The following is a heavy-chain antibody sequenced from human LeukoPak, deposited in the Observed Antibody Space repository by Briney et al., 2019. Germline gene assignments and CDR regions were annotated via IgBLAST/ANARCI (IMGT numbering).Heavy chain of an antibody. V-gene: IGHV4-59*01. CDR1: GGSISSYY. CDR3: ARAPRVYSLYGMDV. CDR2: IYYSGST. J-gene: IGHJ6*02. D-gene: IGHD2-21*01. Sequence: SETLSLTCTVSGGSISSYYWSWIWQPPGKGLEWIGYIYYSGSTNYNPSLKSRVTISVDASKNQFSLKLSSVTAADTAVYYCARAPRVYSLYGMDVWGQGTTVTVSS.